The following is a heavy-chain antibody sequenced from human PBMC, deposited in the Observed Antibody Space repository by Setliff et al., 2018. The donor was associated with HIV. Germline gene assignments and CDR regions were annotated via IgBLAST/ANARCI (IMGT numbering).Heavy chain of an antibody. J-gene: IGHJ4*02. Sequence: SVKVSCKASGGTFSSYAISWVRQAPGQGLEWMGGIIPIFGTTNYAQKFQGRVTISRNTSISTAYMDLSSLRSEDTAVYYCARGVRDNSGWSSYYFDYWGQGTLVTVSS. CDR3: ARGVRDNSGWSSYYFDY. V-gene: IGHV1-69*05. CDR2: IIPIFGTT. D-gene: IGHD6-19*01. CDR1: GGTFSSYA.